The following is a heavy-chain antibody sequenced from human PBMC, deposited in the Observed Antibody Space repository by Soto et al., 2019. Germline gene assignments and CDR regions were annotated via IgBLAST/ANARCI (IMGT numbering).Heavy chain of an antibody. Sequence: EVQLVESGGGLVKPGGSLRLSCAASGFTFSGYSMNWVRQAPGKGLEWVSSITSSSSYIYYADSVKGRFTISRDNAKNSLYLQMNSLRAEDTAVYYCTRRGGYSYYFDYWGQGTLVTVSS. V-gene: IGHV3-21*01. CDR3: TRRGGYSYYFDY. CDR2: ITSSSSYI. CDR1: GFTFSGYS. J-gene: IGHJ4*02. D-gene: IGHD5-18*01.